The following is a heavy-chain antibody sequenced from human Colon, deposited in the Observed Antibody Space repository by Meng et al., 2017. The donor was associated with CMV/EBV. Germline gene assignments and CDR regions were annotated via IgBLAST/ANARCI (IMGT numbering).Heavy chain of an antibody. Sequence: SCAVSSFTFSSYWMRWVRQAPGRGLVWVSRVRGDESMITYANSMKGRFSISRDNAKNHLYLQMNSLRAEDTAVYYCTREGYSGSLDYWGQGTLVTVSS. CDR2: VRGDESMI. CDR3: TREGYSGSLDY. V-gene: IGHV3-74*01. D-gene: IGHD1-26*01. J-gene: IGHJ4*02. CDR1: SFTFSSYW.